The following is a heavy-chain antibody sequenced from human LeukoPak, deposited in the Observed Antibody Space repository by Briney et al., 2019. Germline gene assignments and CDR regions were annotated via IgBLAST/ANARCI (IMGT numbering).Heavy chain of an antibody. CDR2: ISAYNGNT. V-gene: IGHV1-18*01. D-gene: IGHD2-15*01. CDR3: ARDITKDSDILRLGQ. Sequence: ASVKVSCKASGYTFTSYGISWVRQAPGQGLEWMGWISAYNGNTNYAQKLQGRVTVSADQPTTTAFMELSSLRSEDTAVYYCARDITKDSDILRLGQWGQGTLVTVSS. CDR1: GYTFTSYG. J-gene: IGHJ1*01.